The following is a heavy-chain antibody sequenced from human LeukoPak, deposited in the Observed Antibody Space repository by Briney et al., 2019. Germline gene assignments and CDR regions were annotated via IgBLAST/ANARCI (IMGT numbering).Heavy chain of an antibody. CDR3: ARAFGPIVGAFDI. V-gene: IGHV3-21*01. CDR1: GFTFSSYS. J-gene: IGHJ3*02. Sequence: PGGSLRLSCAASGFTFSSYSMNSVRQAPGKGLDWVSSISSSSSNIYYADSVKGRFTISRDNAKNSLHLQMNSLRAEDTAVYYGARAFGPIVGAFDIWGQGTKVTVSS. CDR2: ISSSSSNI. D-gene: IGHD1-26*01.